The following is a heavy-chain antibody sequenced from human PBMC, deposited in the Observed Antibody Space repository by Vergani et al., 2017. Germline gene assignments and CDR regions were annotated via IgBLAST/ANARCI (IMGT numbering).Heavy chain of an antibody. D-gene: IGHD3-16*01. V-gene: IGHV3-30-3*01. CDR2: ISYDGSNK. CDR3: AREDVAAFVDY. CDR1: GFTFSSYA. Sequence: QVQLVASGGGVVQPGRSLRLSCADSGFTFSSYAMHWVRQAPGKGLEGVAVISYDGSNKYYADSVKGRFTISRDNSKNTLYLQRNSLRAEDTAEYYCAREDVAAFVDYWGQGTLVTVSS. J-gene: IGHJ4*02.